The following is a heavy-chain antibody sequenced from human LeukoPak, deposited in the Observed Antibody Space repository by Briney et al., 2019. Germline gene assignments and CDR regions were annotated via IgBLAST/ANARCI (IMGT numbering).Heavy chain of an antibody. V-gene: IGHV4-59*01. Sequence: KASETLSLTCTVSDGSISTYYWSWIRQPPGKGLEWIGYIYYSGSTNYNPSLKSRVTIPVDTSKNQFSLKLSSVTAADTAVYYCAREGDSSSYFDYWGQGTLVTVSS. J-gene: IGHJ4*02. CDR3: AREGDSSSYFDY. CDR2: IYYSGST. D-gene: IGHD6-13*01. CDR1: DGSISTYY.